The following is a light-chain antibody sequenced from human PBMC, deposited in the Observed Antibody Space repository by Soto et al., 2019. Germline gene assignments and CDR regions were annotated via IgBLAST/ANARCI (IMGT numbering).Light chain of an antibody. V-gene: IGKV1-39*01. CDR1: QSIKSY. CDR3: QQYHSYST. Sequence: DIQMTQSPSSLSSSVGDRFTITCRSSQSIKSYLNWYRQKPGKAPKLLIYAASSLQSGGPSSFSGSGSVTDFPLTISSLQPDDFATYYCQQYHSYSTFGQGTKVDIK. J-gene: IGKJ1*01. CDR2: AAS.